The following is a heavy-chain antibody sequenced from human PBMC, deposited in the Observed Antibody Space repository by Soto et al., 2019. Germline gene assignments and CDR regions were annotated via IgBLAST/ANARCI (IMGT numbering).Heavy chain of an antibody. V-gene: IGHV1-3*01. Sequence: ASVKVSCKASGYTFTSYAMHWVRQAPGQRLEWMGWINAGNGNTKYSQKFQGRVTITRDTSASTAYMELSSLRSEDTAVYYCARDHYLGYGDHNWFDPWGQGTLVTVSS. CDR3: ARDHYLGYGDHNWFDP. J-gene: IGHJ5*02. CDR1: GYTFTSYA. D-gene: IGHD4-17*01. CDR2: INAGNGNT.